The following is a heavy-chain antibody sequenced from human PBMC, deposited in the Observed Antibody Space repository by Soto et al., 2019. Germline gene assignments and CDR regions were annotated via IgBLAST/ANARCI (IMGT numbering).Heavy chain of an antibody. CDR1: GFSFSSYG. CDR2: IWEDGSNK. V-gene: IGHV3-33*01. D-gene: IGHD3-10*01. CDR3: ARYGSGDRHAFDI. J-gene: IGHJ3*02. Sequence: QVQLVESGGGVVQSGRSLRLSCAASGFSFSSYGMHWVRQAPGKGLEWVAVIWEDGSNKYYADSVKGRFTISRDNSKNTIYLLMNSLRAEDTAVYYGARYGSGDRHAFDIWGQGTMVSVSS.